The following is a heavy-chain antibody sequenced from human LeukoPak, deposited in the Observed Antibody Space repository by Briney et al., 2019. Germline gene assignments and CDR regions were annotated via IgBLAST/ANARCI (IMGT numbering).Heavy chain of an antibody. CDR3: ARHSPVATEAFDI. J-gene: IGHJ3*02. CDR2: PYYSGST. Sequence: SETLSLTCTVSGGSMSSSTYYWGRIRQPPGKGLEWIGSPYYSGSTYDNPSLKSRVTISVDTSKNQLSLKLSSVTAADTAIYYCARHSPVATEAFDIWGQGTMATVSS. CDR1: GGSMSSSTYY. V-gene: IGHV4-39*01. D-gene: IGHD2-2*01.